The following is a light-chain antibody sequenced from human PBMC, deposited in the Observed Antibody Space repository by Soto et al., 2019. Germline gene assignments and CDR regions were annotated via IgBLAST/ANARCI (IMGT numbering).Light chain of an antibody. J-gene: IGKJ4*01. Sequence: IQMTQSPSSLSASVGDRFTITCQASQDIRNYLNWYQQKLGKAPKLLIYDASNLETGVPSRFSGSGSGTDFTLPISSLQPEDFATYDCQQADSFPTFGGGTKVDIK. V-gene: IGKV1-33*01. CDR2: DAS. CDR1: QDIRNY. CDR3: QQADSFPT.